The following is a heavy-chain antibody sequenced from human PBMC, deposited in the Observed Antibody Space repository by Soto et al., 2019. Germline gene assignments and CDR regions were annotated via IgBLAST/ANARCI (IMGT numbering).Heavy chain of an antibody. D-gene: IGHD3-22*01. CDR1: GGTFGSDA. CDR3: ARDRTDSGYYTNWLDP. CDR2: IIPIFGTT. Sequence: SVKVSCKASGGTFGSDAITWVRQAPGQGLEWVGGIIPIFGTTNYAQNLQGRVTISADKSTLTSYMELHSLTSDDTALYYCARDRTDSGYYTNWLDPWGQGTQVTVSS. J-gene: IGHJ5*02. V-gene: IGHV1-69*06.